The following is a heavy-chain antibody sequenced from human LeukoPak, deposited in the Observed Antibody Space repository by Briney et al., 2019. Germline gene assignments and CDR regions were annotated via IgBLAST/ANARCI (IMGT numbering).Heavy chain of an antibody. D-gene: IGHD5-12*01. CDR2: ISTSGST. V-gene: IGHV4-61*02. CDR1: GGSISSGSYY. J-gene: IGHJ4*02. CDR3: ARLHSGYDWEDY. Sequence: SETLXLTCTVSGGSISSGSYYWSWIRQPXGXGXEWIGRISTSGSTNYNPSLKSRVTMSVDTSKNQFSLKLSSVTAADTAVYYCARLHSGYDWEDYWGQGTLVTVSS.